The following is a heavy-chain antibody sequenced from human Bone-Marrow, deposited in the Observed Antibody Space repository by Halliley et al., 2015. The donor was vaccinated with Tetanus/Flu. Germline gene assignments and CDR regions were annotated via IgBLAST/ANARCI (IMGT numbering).Heavy chain of an antibody. Sequence: VQLVQSGAEVKKPGESLKISCKDSGDSFTNYWIGWVRQMPGKGLEWMGSIYPDDSDTRYRPSFQGHVTISADKSIGTAYLEWSSLKASDSAMYFCARHQELRDPIDSWGQGTLVTVSS. CDR1: GDSFTNYW. J-gene: IGHJ5*01. V-gene: IGHV5-51*01. CDR3: ARHQELRDPIDS. CDR2: IYPDDSDT. D-gene: IGHD1-7*01.